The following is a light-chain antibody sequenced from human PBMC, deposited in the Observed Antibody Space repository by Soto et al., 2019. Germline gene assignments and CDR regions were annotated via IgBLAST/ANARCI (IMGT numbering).Light chain of an antibody. Sequence: QSGVTPLASVSGSPGQSITVSCTGSCKDIGAYNYVSWYQQHHPGEAPKVIIYDVSHRPAGASNRFSGSKSGNTASLTISGLQTEDEADYFCCSYTSATTYVFGTGTRSP. CDR2: DVS. CDR3: CSYTSATTYV. CDR1: CKDIGAYNY. V-gene: IGLV2-14*03. J-gene: IGLJ1*01.